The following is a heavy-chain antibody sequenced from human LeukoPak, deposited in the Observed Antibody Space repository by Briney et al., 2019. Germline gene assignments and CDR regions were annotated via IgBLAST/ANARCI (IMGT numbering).Heavy chain of an antibody. V-gene: IGHV4-39*07. CDR3: ARGRVMEPIDY. D-gene: IGHD2-8*01. CDR2: INHSGST. J-gene: IGHJ4*02. Sequence: SETLSLTCTVSGGSISSSSYYWSWIRQPPGKGLEWIGEINHSGSTNYNPSLKSRVTISVDTSKNQFSLKLSSVTAADTAVYYCARGRVMEPIDYWGQGTLVTVSS. CDR1: GGSISSSSYY.